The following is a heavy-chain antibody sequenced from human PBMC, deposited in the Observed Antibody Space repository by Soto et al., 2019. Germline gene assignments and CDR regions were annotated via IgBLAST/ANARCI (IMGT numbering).Heavy chain of an antibody. CDR2: IYPGDSNI. J-gene: IGHJ6*02. CDR1: GYTFTDYW. CDR3: ARRGGGYGGYYYNYGLDV. D-gene: IGHD5-12*01. V-gene: IGHV5-51*01. Sequence: PGESLKISCKASGYTFTDYWIGWVRQMPGKGLEWMGIIYPGDSNIRYSTSFQGQVTISVDKSISTAYLQWTSLKASDTAMYYCARRGGGYGGYYYNYGLDVWGQGTTVTVSS.